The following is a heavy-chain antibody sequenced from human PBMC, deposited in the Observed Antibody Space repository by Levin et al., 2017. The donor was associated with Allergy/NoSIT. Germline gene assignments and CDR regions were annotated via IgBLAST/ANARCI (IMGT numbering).Heavy chain of an antibody. Sequence: LSLTCAASGFTFSSYGMHWVRQAPGKGLEWVAVIWYDGSNKYYADSVKGRFTISRDNSKNTLYLQMNSLRAEDTAVYYCARGPTYYDILTGYYDYWGQGTLVTVSS. J-gene: IGHJ4*02. CDR1: GFTFSSYG. CDR3: ARGPTYYDILTGYYDY. CDR2: IWYDGSNK. D-gene: IGHD3-9*01. V-gene: IGHV3-33*01.